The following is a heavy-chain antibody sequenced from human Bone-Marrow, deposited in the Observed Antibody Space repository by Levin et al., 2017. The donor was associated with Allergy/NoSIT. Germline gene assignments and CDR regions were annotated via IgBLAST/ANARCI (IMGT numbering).Heavy chain of an antibody. J-gene: IGHJ3*01. Sequence: GESLKISCAASGFTFSSSAMNWVRQAPGKGLEWVSGMTGSGFSTYYADSVKGRFTISRDNSKNTLDLQMNSLRAEDTAVSYCAKGLAPNYYDSGGYYVSAFDFWGQGTMVTVSS. CDR3: AKGLAPNYYDSGGYYVSAFDF. V-gene: IGHV3-23*01. CDR1: GFTFSSSA. CDR2: MTGSGFST. D-gene: IGHD3-22*01.